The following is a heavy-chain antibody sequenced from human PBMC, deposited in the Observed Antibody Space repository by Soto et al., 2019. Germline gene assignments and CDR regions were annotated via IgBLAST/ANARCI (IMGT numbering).Heavy chain of an antibody. CDR3: VGDGEVGKWNFDY. CDR2: ILSDASQK. D-gene: IGHD1-26*01. V-gene: IGHV3-33*01. Sequence: QVQLVESGGGVVQPGTSLTLSCAASGFTFSSYGMHWVRQATGKGLEWVAFILSDASQKFYVDSVKGRFTISRDNSKNMLFMEMDSLRVEDTAVYYCVGDGEVGKWNFDYWGQGTLVTVSS. J-gene: IGHJ4*02. CDR1: GFTFSSYG.